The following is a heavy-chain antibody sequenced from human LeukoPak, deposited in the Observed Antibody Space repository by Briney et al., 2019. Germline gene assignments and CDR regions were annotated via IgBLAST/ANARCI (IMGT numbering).Heavy chain of an antibody. D-gene: IGHD6-19*01. CDR1: GFTFRTFS. V-gene: IGHV3-21*01. CDR2: ISSSGDYR. Sequence: GGSLRLSCTASGFTFRTFSLNWVRQAPGKGLEWVSSISSSGDYRYYADSMKGRFTNSRATAENSVGLQMNSHSAEASAIYYCARDSDSSGWLDYYMDVWGKGTKVIISS. J-gene: IGHJ6*03. CDR3: ARDSDSSGWLDYYMDV.